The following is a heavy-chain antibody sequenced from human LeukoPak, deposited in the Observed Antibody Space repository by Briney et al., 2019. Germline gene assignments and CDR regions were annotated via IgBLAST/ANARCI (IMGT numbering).Heavy chain of an antibody. CDR3: ARTYGTGTFSDY. Sequence: PGRSLRLSCAASGFTLSSYTMSWRRQAPGNGLEWVSSISSSKNYIYYADSVTGRFTISRDNANNSLYLEMNSLRAEDTAVFYCARTYGTGTFSDYWGQGTLVTVSS. CDR2: ISSSKNYI. D-gene: IGHD3-10*01. V-gene: IGHV3-21*01. J-gene: IGHJ4*02. CDR1: GFTLSSYT.